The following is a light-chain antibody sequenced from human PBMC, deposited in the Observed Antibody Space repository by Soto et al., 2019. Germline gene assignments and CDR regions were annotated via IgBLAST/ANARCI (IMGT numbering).Light chain of an antibody. J-gene: IGKJ1*01. CDR3: QQYGSSSWT. CDR2: GAS. CDR1: QSVSGSY. V-gene: IGKV3-20*01. Sequence: EIVLTQSPGTLSLSPLERATLSCRTSQSVSGSYLAWYQQKPGQAPRLLIYGASSRATGIPDRFSGSGSGTDFTLTISRLEAEDFAVYYCQQYGSSSWTFGQGTKVDIK.